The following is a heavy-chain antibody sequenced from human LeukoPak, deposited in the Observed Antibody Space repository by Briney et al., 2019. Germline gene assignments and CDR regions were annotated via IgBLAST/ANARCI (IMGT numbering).Heavy chain of an antibody. CDR3: ARPDLRGDWFDP. D-gene: IGHD5-12*01. CDR2: IYYSGST. Sequence: SQTLSLTCTVSGGSISSGDYYWSWIRQPPGKGLEWIGYIYYSGSTYYNPSLKSRVTISVDTSKNQFSLKLSSVTAADTAVYYCARPDLRGDWFDPWGQGTLVTVSS. V-gene: IGHV4-30-4*08. J-gene: IGHJ5*02. CDR1: GGSISSGDYY.